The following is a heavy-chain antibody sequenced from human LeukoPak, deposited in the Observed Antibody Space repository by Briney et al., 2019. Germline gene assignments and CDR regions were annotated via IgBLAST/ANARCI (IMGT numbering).Heavy chain of an antibody. CDR3: ATGYYEPFAT. CDR1: GAALSSYY. V-gene: IGHV4-59*01. J-gene: IGHJ5*02. Sequence: SETLSLTCRVSGAALSSYYWDWLRQTPGEGLEWICEISDTGKTESNTSLRSRVSISLDTCTKHFSMRLRSAPAADSAVYYCATGYYEPFATWGPGILVTVSS. CDR2: ISDTGKT. D-gene: IGHD2/OR15-2a*01.